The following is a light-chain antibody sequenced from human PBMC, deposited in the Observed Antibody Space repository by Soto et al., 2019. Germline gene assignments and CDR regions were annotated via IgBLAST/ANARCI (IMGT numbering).Light chain of an antibody. CDR1: QSISSY. CDR2: AAS. Sequence: DIQMTHSPSSLSASVGDRVTITFRSSQSISSYLNWYQQKPGKAPKLLIYAASSLQSGVPSRFSGSGSGTDFTLTISSLQPEDFATYYCQQSYSTVTFGQGTKVDIK. J-gene: IGKJ1*01. CDR3: QQSYSTVT. V-gene: IGKV1-39*01.